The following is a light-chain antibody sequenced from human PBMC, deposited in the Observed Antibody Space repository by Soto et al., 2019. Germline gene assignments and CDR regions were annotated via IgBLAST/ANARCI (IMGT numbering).Light chain of an antibody. CDR2: GNS. V-gene: IGLV1-40*01. CDR3: QSHDSSLSAYV. Sequence: QSVLTQPPSVSGAPGQRVTISCTGSSSNIGAGYDVHWYQQLPGTGPKLLISGNSNRPSGVPDRFSGSRSGTSASLAITGLQAEDEADYDCQSHDSSLSAYVFGTGTKLTVL. CDR1: SSNIGAGYD. J-gene: IGLJ1*01.